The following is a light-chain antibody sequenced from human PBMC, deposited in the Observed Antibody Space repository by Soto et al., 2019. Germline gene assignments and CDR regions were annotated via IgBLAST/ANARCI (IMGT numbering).Light chain of an antibody. Sequence: QSALTQPASVSGSPGQSITISCTGTSSDVGGYNYVSWYQQHPGKAPKLMIYEVSKRPSGVPDRFSGSKSGNTASLTVSVLQAEDEADYYCSSYAGSNSVVFGGGTKLTV. J-gene: IGLJ2*01. CDR2: EVS. CDR3: SSYAGSNSVV. V-gene: IGLV2-8*01. CDR1: SSDVGGYNY.